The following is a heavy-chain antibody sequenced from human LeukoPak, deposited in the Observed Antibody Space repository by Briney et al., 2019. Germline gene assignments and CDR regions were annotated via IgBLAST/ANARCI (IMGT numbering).Heavy chain of an antibody. V-gene: IGHV3-30*02. J-gene: IGHJ4*02. D-gene: IGHD2-2*01. CDR1: GFTFSSYG. CDR3: ARARGQGYCSPTSCLPIDY. Sequence: PGGSLRLSCAASGFTFSSYGMHWVRQAPGKGLEWVAFIRYDGSNKYYADSVKGRFTISRDNSKNSLYLQMNSLRADDTAVYYCARARGQGYCSPTSCLPIDYWGQGTLVTVPS. CDR2: IRYDGSNK.